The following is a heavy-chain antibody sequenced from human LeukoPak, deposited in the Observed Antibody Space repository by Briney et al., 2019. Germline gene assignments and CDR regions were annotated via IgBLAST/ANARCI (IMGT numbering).Heavy chain of an antibody. CDR2: ISAYNSNT. Sequence: ASVKVSCKASGYTFTSYGISWVRQAPGQGLEWMGWISAYNSNTNYAQKLQGRVTMTTDTSTSTAYMELRSLRSDDTAVYYCARDLARDPQYYYDSSGYQGYFDYWGQGTLVTVSS. D-gene: IGHD3-22*01. CDR1: GYTFTSYG. CDR3: ARDLARDPQYYYDSSGYQGYFDY. V-gene: IGHV1-18*01. J-gene: IGHJ4*02.